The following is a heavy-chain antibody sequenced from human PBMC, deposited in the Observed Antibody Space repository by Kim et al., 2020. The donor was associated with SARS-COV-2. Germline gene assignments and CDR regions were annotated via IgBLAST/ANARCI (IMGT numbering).Heavy chain of an antibody. D-gene: IGHD3-10*01. Sequence: SETLSLTCTVSGGSISGPYLSWIRQTPGKGLEWIGYIHDSGKTKYNPSLESRVTISGDSSMHHFSLRLASVTAADTAVYYCAGHPGASFDLWGQGTLVTVSS. CDR2: IHDSGKT. V-gene: IGHV4-59*08. CDR1: GGSISGPY. J-gene: IGHJ4*02. CDR3: AGHPGASFDL.